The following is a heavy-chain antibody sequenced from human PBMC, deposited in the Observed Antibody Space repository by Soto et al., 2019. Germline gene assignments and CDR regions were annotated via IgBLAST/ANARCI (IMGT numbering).Heavy chain of an antibody. J-gene: IGHJ6*03. D-gene: IGHD3-10*01. CDR1: GFTFSSYS. CDR3: ARGAYGSGRKYYYYYMDV. CDR2: ISSSSSYI. Sequence: ESGGGLVKPGGSLRLSCAASGFTFSSYSMNWVRQAPGKGLEWVSSISSSSSYIYYADSVKGRFTISRDNAKNSLYLQMNSLRAEDTAVYYCARGAYGSGRKYYYYYMDVWGKGTTVTVSS. V-gene: IGHV3-21*01.